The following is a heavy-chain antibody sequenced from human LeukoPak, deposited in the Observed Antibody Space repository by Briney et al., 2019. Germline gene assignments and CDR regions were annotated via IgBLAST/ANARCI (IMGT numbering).Heavy chain of an antibody. J-gene: IGHJ4*02. V-gene: IGHV4-34*01. D-gene: IGHD3-22*01. CDR2: INHSGST. Sequence: PGGSLRLSCAASGFTFSSYSMNWVRQAPGKGLEWIGEINHSGSTNYNPSLKSRVTISVDTSKNQFSLKLSSVTAADTAVYYCARGGSGYYIDYWGQGTLVTVSS. CDR3: ARGGSGYYIDY. CDR1: GFTFSSYS.